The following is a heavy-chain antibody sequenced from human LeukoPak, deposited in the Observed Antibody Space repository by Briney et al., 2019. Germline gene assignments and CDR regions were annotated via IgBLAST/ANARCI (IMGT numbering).Heavy chain of an antibody. CDR3: VRDLGGRSGH. D-gene: IGHD1-26*01. CDR2: INEDGSTT. Sequence: GGSLRLSCAASGFTFSNYNMNWVRQAPGKGLVWVSRINEDGSTTNYADSVKGRSTIFRDNAKNTLYLQMNSLRAEDTAVYYCVRDLGGRSGHWGQGTLVTVSS. V-gene: IGHV3-74*01. J-gene: IGHJ4*02. CDR1: GFTFSNYN.